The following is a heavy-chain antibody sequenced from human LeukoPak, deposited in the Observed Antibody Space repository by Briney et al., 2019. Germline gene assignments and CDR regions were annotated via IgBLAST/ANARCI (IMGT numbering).Heavy chain of an antibody. J-gene: IGHJ5*02. CDR1: EFTFSNYA. V-gene: IGHV3-23*01. Sequence: PGGSLRRSCAASEFTFSNYAMNWVRQAPGKGLEWVSGISGGGGSTYYADSVKGRFTISRDNSKNTLYLQMDSLRAEDTALYYCAKGSGINHYHWIDPWGQGTLVTVSS. CDR2: ISGGGGST. CDR3: AKGSGINHYHWIDP. D-gene: IGHD1-14*01.